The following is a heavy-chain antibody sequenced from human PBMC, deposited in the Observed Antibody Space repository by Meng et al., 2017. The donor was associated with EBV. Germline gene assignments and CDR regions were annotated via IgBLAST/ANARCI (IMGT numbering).Heavy chain of an antibody. Sequence: QVQLLESGAEVTKPGSSVTVSCRPAGGTFRSDAVSWVRQAPGQGLEWMGGLIPMVGAPHYAQKFQGRVTIIADESTSTHSMELNSLRSEDTAMYYCASESGRGFTPDYWGQGTLVTVSS. V-gene: IGHV1-69*01. CDR1: GGTFRSDA. CDR2: LIPMVGAP. CDR3: ASESGRGFTPDY. D-gene: IGHD3-10*01. J-gene: IGHJ4*02.